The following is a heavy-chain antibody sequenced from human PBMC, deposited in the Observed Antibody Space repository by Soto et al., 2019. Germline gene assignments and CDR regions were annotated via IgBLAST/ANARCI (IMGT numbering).Heavy chain of an antibody. J-gene: IGHJ3*02. CDR3: AKATATGGGAFEI. D-gene: IGHD2-8*02. CDR2: ILVGGST. V-gene: IGHV3-23*01. CDR1: GFICSSYD. Sequence: GGSLRLSCAVSGFICSSYDMSWVRQAPGKGLEWVSTILVGGSTHYEDSVKGRCTISRDTSKNTVYLQMNSLTAGDTAVYYCAKATATGGGAFEIYGQGTMVTVSS.